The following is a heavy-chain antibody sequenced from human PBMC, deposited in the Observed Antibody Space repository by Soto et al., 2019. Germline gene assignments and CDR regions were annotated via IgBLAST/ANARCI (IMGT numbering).Heavy chain of an antibody. CDR3: ARDHLSYSGYDFLEWFDP. CDR1: GYTFTSYG. CDR2: ISAYNGNT. V-gene: IGHV1-18*01. D-gene: IGHD5-12*01. Sequence: ASVKVSFKASGYTFTSYGISWVRQAPGQGLEWMGWISAYNGNTNYAQKLQGRVTMTTDTSTSTAYMELRSLRSDDTAVYYCARDHLSYSGYDFLEWFDPWGQGTLVTVSS. J-gene: IGHJ5*02.